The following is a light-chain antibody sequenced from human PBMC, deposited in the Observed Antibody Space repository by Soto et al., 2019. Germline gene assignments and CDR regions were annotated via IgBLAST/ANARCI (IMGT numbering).Light chain of an antibody. Sequence: EIVMAQSPATLSVSPGEGATLSCRASQSVSSKLAWYQQKPGQAPRLLIYGASNRATGIPDRFSGSGSGTDFTLTISSLEPEDFAVYYCQQRSNWITFGQGTRLEIK. CDR3: QQRSNWIT. J-gene: IGKJ5*01. CDR2: GAS. V-gene: IGKV3-11*01. CDR1: QSVSSK.